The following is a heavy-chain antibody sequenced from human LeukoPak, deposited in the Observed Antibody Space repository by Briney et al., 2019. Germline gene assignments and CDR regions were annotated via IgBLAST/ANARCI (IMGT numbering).Heavy chain of an antibody. CDR2: ISYDGSNK. V-gene: IGHV3-30*18. Sequence: PGRSLRLSCAASGFTFSSYGMHWVRQAPGKGLEWVAVISYDGSNKYYADSVKGRFTISRDNSKNTLYLQMNSLRAEDTAVYYCAKDLRDGGKTWYYYYYGMDVWGQGTTVTVSS. CDR1: GFTFSSYG. J-gene: IGHJ6*02. CDR3: AKDLRDGGKTWYYYYYGMDV. D-gene: IGHD4-23*01.